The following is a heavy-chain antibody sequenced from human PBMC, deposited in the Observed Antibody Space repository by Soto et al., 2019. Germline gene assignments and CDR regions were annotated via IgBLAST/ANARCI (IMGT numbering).Heavy chain of an antibody. Sequence: LSLTCAVSGGPISSGGYSWSWIRQPPGKGLEWIGYIYHSGSTYYNPSLKSRVTISVDRSKNQFSLKLSSVTAADTAVYYCARGGNDLIYYYYGMDVWGQGTTVTVSS. J-gene: IGHJ6*02. V-gene: IGHV4-30-2*01. CDR2: IYHSGST. D-gene: IGHD1-1*01. CDR1: GGPISSGGYS. CDR3: ARGGNDLIYYYYGMDV.